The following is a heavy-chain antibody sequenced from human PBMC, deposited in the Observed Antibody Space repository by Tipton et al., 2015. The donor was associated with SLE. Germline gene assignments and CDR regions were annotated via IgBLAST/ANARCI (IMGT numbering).Heavy chain of an antibody. Sequence: SLRLSCAASGFTFSNYDMNWVRQAPGKGLEWVSDINWNGGRTTYADSVKGRFTISRDNAKNSLYLQMNSLRAEDTAVYYCARDAPDTAMVQFDYWGQGTLVTVSS. D-gene: IGHD5-18*01. V-gene: IGHV3-20*04. CDR1: GFTFSNYD. J-gene: IGHJ4*02. CDR3: ARDAPDTAMVQFDY. CDR2: INWNGGRT.